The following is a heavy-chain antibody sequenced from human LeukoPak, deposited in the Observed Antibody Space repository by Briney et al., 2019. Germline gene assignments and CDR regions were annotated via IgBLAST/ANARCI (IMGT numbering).Heavy chain of an antibody. J-gene: IGHJ4*02. Sequence: GGSLRLSCAASGFSFSSYAMSWVRQAPGKGLEWVSGISGSGDSTYYADSAKGRFTISRDKSKNTLYLQMNSLRAEDTAVYYCAKVSISNIDYWGQGTLVTVSS. CDR1: GFSFSSYA. D-gene: IGHD2/OR15-2a*01. V-gene: IGHV3-23*01. CDR2: ISGSGDST. CDR3: AKVSISNIDY.